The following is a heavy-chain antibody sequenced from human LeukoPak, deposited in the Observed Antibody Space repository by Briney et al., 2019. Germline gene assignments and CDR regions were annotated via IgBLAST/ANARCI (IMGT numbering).Heavy chain of an antibody. J-gene: IGHJ4*02. CDR2: IYHSGST. CDR3: ARETRVYSYGHGFDY. V-gene: IGHV4-38-2*02. CDR1: GYSISSGYY. D-gene: IGHD5-18*01. Sequence: SETLSLTCTVSGYSISSGYYWGWIRQPPGKGLEWIGSIYHSGSTHYNPSLKSRVTISVDTSKNQFSLKLNSVTAADTAVYYCARETRVYSYGHGFDYWGQGTLVTVSS.